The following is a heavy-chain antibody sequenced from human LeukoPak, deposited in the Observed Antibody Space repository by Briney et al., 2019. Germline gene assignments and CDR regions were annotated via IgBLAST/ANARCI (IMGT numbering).Heavy chain of an antibody. CDR3: AKALLATGQNYYYYYYMDV. Sequence: GGSLSLSCTASGFNVNSNYMTWVRQAPGKGLEWVSAISGSGGSTYYADSVKGRFTISRDNSKNTLYLQMNSLRAEDTAVYYCAKALLATGQNYYYYYYMDVWGKGTTVTISS. V-gene: IGHV3-23*01. CDR1: GFNVNSNY. J-gene: IGHJ6*03. CDR2: ISGSGGST.